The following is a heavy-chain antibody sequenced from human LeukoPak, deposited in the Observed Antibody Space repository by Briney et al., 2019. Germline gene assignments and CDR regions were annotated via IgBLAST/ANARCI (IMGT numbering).Heavy chain of an antibody. V-gene: IGHV3-30*04. CDR1: GFTFSSYA. CDR3: ASLGVATTYYFDY. D-gene: IGHD5-12*01. J-gene: IGHJ4*02. CDR2: ISYDGSNK. Sequence: GRSLRLSCAASGFTFSSYAMHWVRQAPGKGLEWVAVISYDGSNKYYADSVKGRFTISRDNSTNTLYLQMNSLRAEDTAVYYCASLGVATTYYFDYWGQGTLVTVSS.